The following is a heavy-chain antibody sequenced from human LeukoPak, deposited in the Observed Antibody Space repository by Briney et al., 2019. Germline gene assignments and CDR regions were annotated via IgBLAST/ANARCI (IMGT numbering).Heavy chain of an antibody. CDR2: IYYSGST. CDR3: ARVMYCGGDCYSGIFDY. CDR1: GGSISSYY. D-gene: IGHD2-21*01. J-gene: IGHJ4*02. Sequence: SETLSLTCTVSGGSISSYYWSWIRQPPGKGLEWIGYIYYSGSTNCNPSLKSRVTISVDTSKNQFSLKLSSVTAADTAVYYCARVMYCGGDCYSGIFDYWGQGTLVTVSS. V-gene: IGHV4-59*01.